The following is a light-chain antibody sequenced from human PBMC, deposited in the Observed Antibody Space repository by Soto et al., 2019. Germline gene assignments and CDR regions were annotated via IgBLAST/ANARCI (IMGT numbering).Light chain of an antibody. Sequence: DIQMTQSPSSLSASVGDRITISCRASQSISSYLNWYQQKPGKAPRLLIYGASSLQSGVPSRFTGSGSGTDFTLTISNLQPEGFATYSCQQTYRTPLTFCGGTKVEIK. CDR3: QQTYRTPLT. V-gene: IGKV1-39*01. CDR2: GAS. J-gene: IGKJ4*01. CDR1: QSISSY.